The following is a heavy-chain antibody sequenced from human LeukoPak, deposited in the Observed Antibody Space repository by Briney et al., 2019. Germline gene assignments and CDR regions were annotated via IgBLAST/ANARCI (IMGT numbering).Heavy chain of an antibody. Sequence: VSSVKVSCRASGYTFSNSAVSWVRQAPGQGLEWMGCISGDSGNTQYAQMFQGRVTMTTDTSTSTAFMELRGLTSDDTAVYYCASDLSPPVAALGNDGSVPFWGQGTLVTVSS. CDR1: GYTFSNSA. J-gene: IGHJ4*02. CDR3: ASDLSPPVAALGNDGSVPF. V-gene: IGHV1-18*01. CDR2: ISGDSGNT. D-gene: IGHD3-10*01.